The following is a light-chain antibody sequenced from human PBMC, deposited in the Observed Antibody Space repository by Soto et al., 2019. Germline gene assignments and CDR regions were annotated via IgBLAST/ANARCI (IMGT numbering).Light chain of an antibody. CDR1: QDIRSD. V-gene: IGKV1-6*01. CDR2: STS. CDR3: LQDYSYPLT. J-gene: IGKJ4*01. Sequence: AIQMTQFPSSLSASVGDRVTITCRASQDIRSDLGWYQQRPGKAPKLLNYSTSTLQSGVPSRFSGSGSGTDFTLTISSLQPEDFATYYCLQDYSYPLTFGGGTKVEIK.